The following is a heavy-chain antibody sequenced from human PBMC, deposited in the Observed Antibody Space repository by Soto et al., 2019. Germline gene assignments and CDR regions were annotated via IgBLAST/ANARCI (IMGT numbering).Heavy chain of an antibody. CDR3: ARGGGSPDY. CDR1: GGSISSNY. CDR2: IYYSGST. D-gene: IGHD3-10*01. J-gene: IGHJ4*02. Sequence: QVQLQESGPGLVKPSETLSLMCTVSGGSISSNYWSWIRQPPGKGLEYIGYIYYSGSTNYNPSLKTRXTXLVDTSKNQFSLKLSSVTAADTAVYYCARGGGSPDYWGQGTLVTVSS. V-gene: IGHV4-59*01.